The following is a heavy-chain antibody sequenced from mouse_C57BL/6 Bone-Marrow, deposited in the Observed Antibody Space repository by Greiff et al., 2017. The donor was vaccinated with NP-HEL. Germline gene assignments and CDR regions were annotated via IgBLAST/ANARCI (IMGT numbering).Heavy chain of an antibody. J-gene: IGHJ1*03. CDR1: GYTFTSYW. CDR2: IDPNSGGT. V-gene: IGHV1-72*01. D-gene: IGHD1-1*01. Sequence: QVQLQQSGAELVRPGASVTLSCKASGYTFTSYWMHWVKQRPGRGLEWIGRIDPNSGGTKYNEKFKSKATLTVDKPSSTAYMQLSSLTSEDSAVYYCARLIITTVVDWYFDVWGTGTTVTVSS. CDR3: ARLIITTVVDWYFDV.